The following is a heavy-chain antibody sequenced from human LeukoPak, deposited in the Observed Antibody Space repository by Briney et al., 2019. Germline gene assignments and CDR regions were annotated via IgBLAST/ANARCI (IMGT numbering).Heavy chain of an antibody. Sequence: GGSLRLSCTASGFTFGDYAMSWFRQAPGKGLEWVGFIRSKAYGGTTEYAASVKGRFTISRDDSKSIAYLQMNSLKTEDTAVYYCTRENDDDYTTTAGDYWGQGTLVTVSS. CDR2: IRSKAYGGTT. J-gene: IGHJ4*02. CDR1: GFTFGDYA. D-gene: IGHD4-17*01. CDR3: TRENDDDYTTTAGDY. V-gene: IGHV3-49*03.